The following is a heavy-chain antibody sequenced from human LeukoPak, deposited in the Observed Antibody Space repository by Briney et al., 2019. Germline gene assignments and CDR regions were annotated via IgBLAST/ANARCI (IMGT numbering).Heavy chain of an antibody. CDR1: GGSISSSGYY. CDR3: ALTSAQYDFWSGHYFDY. CDR2: IYYSGST. Sequence: PSETLSLTCTVSGGSISSSGYYWGWIRQPPGKGLEWIGSIYYSGSTYYNPSLKSRVTISVDTSKNQFSLKLSSVTAADTAVYYCALTSAQYDFWSGHYFDYWGQGTLVTVSS. J-gene: IGHJ4*02. D-gene: IGHD3-3*01. V-gene: IGHV4-39*01.